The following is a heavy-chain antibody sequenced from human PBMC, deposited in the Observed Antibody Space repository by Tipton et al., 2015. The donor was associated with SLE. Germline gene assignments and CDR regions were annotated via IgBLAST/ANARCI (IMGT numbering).Heavy chain of an antibody. Sequence: SLRLSCIASGFTFRDYGVSWVRQAPGKGLEWVGLIRSKVYGGTTEHAASVIGRFRISRDDSKSIAYLQMNSLKSEDTAVYYCARGLKYYGQYYMDVWGRGTTVIVSS. D-gene: IGHD2/OR15-2a*01. CDR2: IRSKVYGGTT. CDR1: GFTFRDYG. CDR3: ARGLKYYGQYYMDV. J-gene: IGHJ6*03. V-gene: IGHV3-49*04.